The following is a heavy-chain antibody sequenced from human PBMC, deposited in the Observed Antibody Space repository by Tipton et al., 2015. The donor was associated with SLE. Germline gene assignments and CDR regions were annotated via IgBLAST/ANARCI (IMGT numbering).Heavy chain of an antibody. CDR2: TSWNGGNV. V-gene: IGHV3-9*01. Sequence: SLRLSCAASGFTFSRYGMHWVRQAPGKGLEWVSGTSWNGGNVAYADSVKGRFTISRDNAKNSLYLQMNSLRVEDTALYYCARSRELYSYFHYGLDVWGLGTPVTVSS. J-gene: IGHJ6*02. CDR1: GFTFSRYG. D-gene: IGHD3-16*02. CDR3: ARSRELYSYFHYGLDV.